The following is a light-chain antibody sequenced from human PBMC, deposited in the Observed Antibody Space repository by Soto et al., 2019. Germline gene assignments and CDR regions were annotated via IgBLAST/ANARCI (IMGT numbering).Light chain of an antibody. J-gene: IGKJ2*01. V-gene: IGKV1-39*01. CDR2: GAF. Sequence: DIQMTQSPSSLSASVGDRVTITCRASHTFSSFLNWYQQKRGKPPTLLIYGAFNLRSGVPSRFAGSGGGAEFRLTISSLQPGDSATYYCQQTYSPPFTFGQGTSLELK. CDR1: HTFSSF. CDR3: QQTYSPPFT.